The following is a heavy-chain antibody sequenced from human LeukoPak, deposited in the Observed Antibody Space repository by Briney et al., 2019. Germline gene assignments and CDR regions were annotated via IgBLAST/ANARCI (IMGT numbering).Heavy chain of an antibody. V-gene: IGHV4-38-2*02. D-gene: IGHD5-12*01. CDR1: GYFISSGYY. CDR3: ARDLRLQGDNWFDP. Sequence: SETLSLTCAVSGYFISSGYYWGWIRQPPGKGLEWIGSIYHSGSTYYNPSLKSRVTISVDTSKNQFSLKLSSVTAADTAVYYCARDLRLQGDNWFDPWGQGTLVTVSS. CDR2: IYHSGST. J-gene: IGHJ5*02.